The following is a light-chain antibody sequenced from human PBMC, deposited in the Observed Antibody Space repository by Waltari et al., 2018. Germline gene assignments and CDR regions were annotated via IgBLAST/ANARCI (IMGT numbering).Light chain of an antibody. J-gene: IGKJ1*01. CDR2: GAS. Sequence: IVLTPSPGTLSLSPGERANCSCRASQSVSRSLAWYQQKPGQAPRLLIYGASSRATGVPDRFSGSGSGTDFSLTISRLEPEDFAVYYCQHYVRLPVSFGQGTKVEIK. V-gene: IGKV3-20*01. CDR3: QHYVRLPVS. CDR1: QSVSRS.